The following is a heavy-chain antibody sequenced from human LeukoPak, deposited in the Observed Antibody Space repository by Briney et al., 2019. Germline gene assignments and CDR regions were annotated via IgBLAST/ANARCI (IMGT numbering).Heavy chain of an antibody. V-gene: IGHV1-8*03. J-gene: IGHJ4*02. D-gene: IGHD3-10*01. CDR1: GYTFTSYD. CDR3: ARRRGYYYGSGSYPVDY. CDR2: MNPNSGNT. Sequence: ASVKVSCKASGYTFTSYDINWVRQATGQGLEWMGWMNPNSGNTGYAQKFQGRVTITRNTSISTAYMELSSLRSEDTAVYYCARRRGYYYGSGSYPVDYWGQGTLVTVSS.